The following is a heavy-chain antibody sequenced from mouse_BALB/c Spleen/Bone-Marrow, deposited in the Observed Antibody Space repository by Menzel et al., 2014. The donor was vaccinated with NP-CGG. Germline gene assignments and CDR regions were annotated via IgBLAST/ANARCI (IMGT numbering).Heavy chain of an antibody. Sequence: QVQLQQSGPGLVAPTQSLSITCTVSGFSLTGYGVNWVRQPPGKGLEWLGMIWGDGSTDYNSALKSRLSISKDNSKSQVFLKMNSLQTDDTANYYCARATMITDYAMDYWGQGTSVTVSS. J-gene: IGHJ4*01. CDR2: IWGDGST. V-gene: IGHV2-6-7*01. D-gene: IGHD2-4*01. CDR3: ARATMITDYAMDY. CDR1: GFSLTGYG.